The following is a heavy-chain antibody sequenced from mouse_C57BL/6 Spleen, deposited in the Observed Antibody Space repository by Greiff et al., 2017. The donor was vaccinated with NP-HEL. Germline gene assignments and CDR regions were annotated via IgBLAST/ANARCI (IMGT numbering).Heavy chain of an antibody. CDR3: ARGAYSNFFDY. D-gene: IGHD2-5*01. J-gene: IGHJ2*01. CDR2: INPNNGGT. CDR1: GYTFTDYY. Sequence: EVQLQQSGPELVKPGASVKISCKASGYTFTDYYMNWVKQSPGKSLEWIGDINPNNGGTSYNQKFKGKATLTVDKSSSTAYMELRSLTSEDSAVYYCARGAYSNFFDYWGQGTTLTVSS. V-gene: IGHV1-26*01.